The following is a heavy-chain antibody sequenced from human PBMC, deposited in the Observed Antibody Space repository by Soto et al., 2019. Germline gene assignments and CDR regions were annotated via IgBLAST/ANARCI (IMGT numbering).Heavy chain of an antibody. CDR3: ASSGDPDYYYALDV. CDR1: GFDFSNYG. Sequence: QVQLVESGGGVVQPGRSLRLSCTASGFDFSNYGMHWVRQAPGKGPEWVAVIWYDGSNKYYADSVKGRFTISRDNSKNTLYVQMSSLRVEDTAVYYCASSGDPDYYYALDVWGQGTTVTVSS. V-gene: IGHV3-33*01. D-gene: IGHD2-21*02. CDR2: IWYDGSNK. J-gene: IGHJ6*02.